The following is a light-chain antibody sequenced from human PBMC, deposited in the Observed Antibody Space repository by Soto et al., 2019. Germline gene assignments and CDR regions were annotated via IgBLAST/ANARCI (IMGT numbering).Light chain of an antibody. Sequence: EIVFWKSLGTLSLSPGEGATLSCRASQSVSSSYLAWYQHTPGQAPRLLIYSASTRATGIPARFSGSGSGTEFTLTISSLQPDDFATYYCQQYETYSGTFGQGTKV. CDR3: QQYETYSGT. J-gene: IGKJ1*01. V-gene: IGKV3-20*01. CDR1: QSVSSSY. CDR2: SAS.